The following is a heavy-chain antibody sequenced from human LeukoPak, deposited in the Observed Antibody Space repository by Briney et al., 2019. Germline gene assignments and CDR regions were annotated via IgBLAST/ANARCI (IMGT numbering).Heavy chain of an antibody. V-gene: IGHV3-23*01. CDR2: ISGSGPST. Sequence: PGGSLRLSCAASGFTVSSNYMSWVRQAPGKGLEWVSSISGSGPSTDYTDAVKGRFIISRDMSKNTLHLQMNSLRAEDTALYYCARLPTFYYDSSGYHYDYWGQGTLVTVSS. J-gene: IGHJ4*02. CDR3: ARLPTFYYDSSGYHYDY. D-gene: IGHD3-22*01. CDR1: GFTVSSNY.